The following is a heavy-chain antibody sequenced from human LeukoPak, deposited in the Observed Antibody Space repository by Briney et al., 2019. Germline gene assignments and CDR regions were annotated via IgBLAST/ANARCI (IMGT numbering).Heavy chain of an antibody. D-gene: IGHD3-22*01. V-gene: IGHV1-2*06. CDR3: ARDQAPYYYDSSGFSPMDV. CDR1: GYTFTGYY. J-gene: IGHJ6*02. CDR2: INPNSGGT. Sequence: ASVKVSCKASGYTFTGYYMHWVRQAPGQGLEWMGRINPNSGGTKYAQKLQGRVTMTRDTSISTAYMELSRLRSDDTAVYYCARDQAPYYYDSSGFSPMDVWGQGTRSPSP.